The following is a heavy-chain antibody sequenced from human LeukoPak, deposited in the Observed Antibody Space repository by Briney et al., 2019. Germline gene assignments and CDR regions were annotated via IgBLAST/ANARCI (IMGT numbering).Heavy chain of an antibody. Sequence: GESLKISCKGSGYNLGNHWIAWVRHMPGKGLEWMGIIYPDDSDTRYGPSFEGQVTISADKSTNTAYLQWSSLKASDTAIYYCARHFNFIYYMDVWGKGTTVTVSS. CDR1: GYNLGNHW. CDR3: ARHFNFIYYMDV. CDR2: IYPDDSDT. J-gene: IGHJ6*03. V-gene: IGHV5-51*01. D-gene: IGHD1-1*01.